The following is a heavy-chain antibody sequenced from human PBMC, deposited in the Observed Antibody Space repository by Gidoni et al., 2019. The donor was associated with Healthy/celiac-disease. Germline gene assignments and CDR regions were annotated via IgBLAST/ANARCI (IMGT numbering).Heavy chain of an antibody. J-gene: IGHJ6*04. V-gene: IGHV1-24*01. D-gene: IGHD6-19*01. CDR2: FDPEDGET. CDR3: ATWALIAVAGTRRDYYGMDV. Sequence: LEWMGGFDPEDGETIYAQKFQGRVTMTEDTSTDTAYMELSSLRSEDTAVYYCATWALIAVAGTRRDYYGMDVWGKGTTVTVSS.